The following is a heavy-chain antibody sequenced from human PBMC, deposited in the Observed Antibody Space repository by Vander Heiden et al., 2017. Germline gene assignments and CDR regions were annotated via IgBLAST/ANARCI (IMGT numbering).Heavy chain of an antibody. Sequence: EVQLVESAGGLVKPGGSLRLSCGASGFTFLNAWMNWARQAPGKGLEWVGRIKSKTDGGTTDYAAPVKGRFTISRDDSKNTLYLQMNSLKTEDTAVYYCTTAYIVATRNWFDPWGQGTLVTVSS. CDR2: IKSKTDGGTT. CDR3: TTAYIVATRNWFDP. V-gene: IGHV3-15*07. J-gene: IGHJ5*02. D-gene: IGHD5-12*01. CDR1: GFTFLNAW.